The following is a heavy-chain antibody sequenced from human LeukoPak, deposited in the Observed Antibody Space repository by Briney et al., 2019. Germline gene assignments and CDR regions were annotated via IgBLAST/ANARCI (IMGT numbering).Heavy chain of an antibody. Sequence: SETLSLTCTVSGGSISSYYWSWIRQPPGKGLGWIGYIYYSGSTNYNPSLESRVTISVDTSKNQFSLKLSSVTAADTAVYYCARQYSSSSYFDYWGQGTLVTVSS. D-gene: IGHD6-6*01. CDR3: ARQYSSSSYFDY. CDR2: IYYSGST. CDR1: GGSISSYY. V-gene: IGHV4-59*01. J-gene: IGHJ4*02.